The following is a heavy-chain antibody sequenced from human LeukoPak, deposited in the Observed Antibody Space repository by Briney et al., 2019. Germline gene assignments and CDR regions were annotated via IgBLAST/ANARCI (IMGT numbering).Heavy chain of an antibody. Sequence: GGSLRLSCAASGFTFGNAWMSWVRQATGQGLEWMGWMNPNSGNTGYAQKFQGRVTMTRNTSISTAYMELSSLRSEDTAVYYCSTGNDYWGQGTLVTVSS. D-gene: IGHD3-10*01. V-gene: IGHV1-8*02. CDR2: MNPNSGNT. CDR3: STGNDY. CDR1: GFTFGNAW. J-gene: IGHJ4*02.